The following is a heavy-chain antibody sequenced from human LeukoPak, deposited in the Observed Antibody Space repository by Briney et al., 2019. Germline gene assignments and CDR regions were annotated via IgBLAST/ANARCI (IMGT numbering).Heavy chain of an antibody. CDR1: GGSFSGYY. CDR2: IYYSGNT. J-gene: IGHJ5*02. V-gene: IGHV4-34*01. Sequence: SETLSLTCAVYGGSFSGYYWSWIRQPPGRGLEWIGTIYYSGNTYYSPSLKSRVTISVDASKSLFSLRLTSVTAADTAVYYCATRPFTNWFDPRGPGTLVTVSS. CDR3: ATRPFTNWFDP.